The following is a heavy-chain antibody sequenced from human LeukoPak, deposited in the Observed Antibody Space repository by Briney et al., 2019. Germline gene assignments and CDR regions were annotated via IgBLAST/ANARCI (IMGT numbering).Heavy chain of an antibody. CDR1: GFTFSSYG. CDR2: IWYDGSNK. CDR3: ASGLNHFDY. V-gene: IGHV3-33*01. J-gene: IGHJ4*02. D-gene: IGHD3-22*01. Sequence: GRSLRLSCAASGFTFSSYGMHWVRQAPGKGLEWVAVIWYDGSNKYYADSVKGRFTISRDNSKNTLYLQMNSLRAEDTAVYYCASGLNHFDYWGQGTLVTVSS.